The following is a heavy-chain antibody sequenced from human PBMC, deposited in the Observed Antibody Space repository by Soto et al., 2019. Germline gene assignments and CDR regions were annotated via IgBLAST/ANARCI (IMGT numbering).Heavy chain of an antibody. CDR1: SVSVSSSRYQ. D-gene: IGHD3-22*01. J-gene: IGHJ4*02. CDR3: ARNYYDGSGYFY. CDR2: IYNGGDT. Sequence: PSETLSLTCSVSSVSVSSSRYQWIWIRHPPGKGLEWIGTIYNGGDTHYNPSLESRVIISVDTSKNQFSVKLSSVTAADTAVYYCARNYYDGSGYFYWGQGTLVTVSS. V-gene: IGHV4-39*01.